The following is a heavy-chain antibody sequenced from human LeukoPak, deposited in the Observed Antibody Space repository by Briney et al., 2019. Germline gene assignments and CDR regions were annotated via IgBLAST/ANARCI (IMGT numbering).Heavy chain of an antibody. CDR1: GGSISSYY. Sequence: SETLSLTCTVSGGSISSYYWSWIRQPPGKGLEWIGYIYYSGSTNYNPSLRSRVTISVDTSKNQFSLKLSSVTAADTAVYYCARDQLDWFDPWGQGTLVTVSS. D-gene: IGHD5-24*01. CDR2: IYYSGST. CDR3: ARDQLDWFDP. J-gene: IGHJ5*02. V-gene: IGHV4-59*01.